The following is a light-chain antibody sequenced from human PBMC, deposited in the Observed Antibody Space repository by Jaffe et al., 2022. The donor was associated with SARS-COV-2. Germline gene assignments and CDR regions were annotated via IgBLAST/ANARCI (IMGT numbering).Light chain of an antibody. CDR2: AAS. CDR3: HQTFSSPFT. Sequence: DIQMTQSPSSLSASVGDRVTITCRASQRVDGDLNWYQQKSGKAPKLLIYAASNLQRGVPSRFSGSGSGTDFTLTISSLQPEDFATYHCHQTFSSPFTFGQGTTLEIK. CDR1: QRVDGD. J-gene: IGKJ2*01. V-gene: IGKV1-39*01.